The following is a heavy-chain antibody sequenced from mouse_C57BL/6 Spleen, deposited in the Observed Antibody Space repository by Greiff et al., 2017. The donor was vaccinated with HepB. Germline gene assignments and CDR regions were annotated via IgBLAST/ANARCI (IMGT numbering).Heavy chain of an antibody. CDR1: GYTFTSYW. CDR3: ARDDSGYCDV. V-gene: IGHV1-7*01. Sequence: LEESGAELAKPGASVKLSCKASGYTFTSYWMHWVKQRPGQGLEWIGYINPSSGYTKYTQKFKDKATLTADKSSSTAYMQLSSLTYEDSAVYYCARDDSGYCDVWGTGTTVTVSS. D-gene: IGHD2-4*01. J-gene: IGHJ1*03. CDR2: INPSSGYT.